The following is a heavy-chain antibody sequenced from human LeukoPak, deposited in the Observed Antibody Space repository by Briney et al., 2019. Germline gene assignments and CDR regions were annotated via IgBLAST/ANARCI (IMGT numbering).Heavy chain of an antibody. CDR2: LYPGDSDT. J-gene: IGHJ5*02. D-gene: IGHD6-13*01. CDR3: ARLRRSSSSWHEGDGFDP. V-gene: IGHV5-51*01. CDR1: GYIFNNYW. Sequence: GESLKISFKGSGYIFNNYWIAWVRQMPGKGLEWMGILYPGDSDTRYSPSSQGQVIISADKSISTAYLQWSSLKAPDTAMYYCARLRRSSSSWHEGDGFDPWGQGTLVTVSS.